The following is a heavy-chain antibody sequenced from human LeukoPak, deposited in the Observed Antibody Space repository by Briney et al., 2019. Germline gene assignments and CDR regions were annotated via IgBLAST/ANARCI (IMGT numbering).Heavy chain of an antibody. CDR2: IIPIFGTA. V-gene: IGHV1-69*13. J-gene: IGHJ5*02. D-gene: IGHD6-13*01. CDR3: ARLSLSAARRYNWVDP. Sequence: SVKLSCNSSAATFTSYAISWVREAPAQGLEWMGGIIPIFGTATYSQNFQGSVTTTSNESTSTVYKEQRSLRSEDTAVYYCARLSLSAARRYNWVDPWGQGTLVTVSS. CDR1: AATFTSYA.